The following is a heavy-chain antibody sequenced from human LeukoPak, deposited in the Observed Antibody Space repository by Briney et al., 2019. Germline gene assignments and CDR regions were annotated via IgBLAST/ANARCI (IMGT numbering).Heavy chain of an antibody. CDR1: GGTFSSYA. Sequence: ASVKVSCKASGGTFSSYAISWVRQAPGQGLEWMGIINPSGGSTSYAQKFQGRVTMTRDTSTSTVYMELSSLRSEDTAVYYCARVRRLWFGEVPIDYWGQGTLVTVSS. J-gene: IGHJ4*02. CDR2: INPSGGST. D-gene: IGHD3-10*01. CDR3: ARVRRLWFGEVPIDY. V-gene: IGHV1-46*01.